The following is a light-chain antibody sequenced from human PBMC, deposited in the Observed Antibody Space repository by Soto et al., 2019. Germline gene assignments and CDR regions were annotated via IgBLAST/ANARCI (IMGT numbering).Light chain of an antibody. V-gene: IGKV1-5*01. CDR2: DAS. J-gene: IGKJ3*01. CDR1: QSISSW. Sequence: DIQMTQSPSTLSASVGDRVTITCRASQSISSWLAWYQQKPGKAPKLLIYDASSLESGVPSRFSGSGSGTEFTLTISSLQPDDFATYYCQQCNSYLMTFGPGTKVDIK. CDR3: QQCNSYLMT.